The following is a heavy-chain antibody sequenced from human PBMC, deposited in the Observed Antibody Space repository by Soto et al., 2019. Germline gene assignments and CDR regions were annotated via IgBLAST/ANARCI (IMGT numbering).Heavy chain of an antibody. CDR2: IYYSGST. D-gene: IGHD3-10*01. J-gene: IGHJ4*02. CDR1: GGSMSSYY. Sequence: PSETLSLTCTVSGGSMSSYYWSWIRQPPGKGLEWIGYIYYSGSTNYNPSLKSRVTISVDTSKNQFSLKLSSVTAADTAVYYCARLGGYYGSGSYSYWGQGTLVTVS. CDR3: ARLGGYYGSGSYSY. V-gene: IGHV4-59*08.